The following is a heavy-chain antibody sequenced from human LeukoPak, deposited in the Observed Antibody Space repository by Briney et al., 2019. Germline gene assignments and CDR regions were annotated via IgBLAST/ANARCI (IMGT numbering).Heavy chain of an antibody. CDR3: ARAHSDSSGRYYGMVA. CDR1: GGTFSSYA. D-gene: IGHD6-19*01. CDR2: IIPILGIA. J-gene: IGHJ6*02. Sequence: SVKVSCKASGGTFSSYAISWVRQAPGQGLEWMGRIIPILGIANYAQKFQGRVTITADKSTSTAYMELSSLRSEDTAVYYCARAHSDSSGRYYGMVAWGQGTTVTVSS. V-gene: IGHV1-69*04.